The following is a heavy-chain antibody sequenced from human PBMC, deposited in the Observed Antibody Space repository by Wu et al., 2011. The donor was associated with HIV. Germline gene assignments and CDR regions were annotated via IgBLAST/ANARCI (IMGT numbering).Heavy chain of an antibody. D-gene: IGHD3-22*01. CDR2: ISTYNGDT. CDR3: ARDFYHDTSGYSTFDY. Sequence: QVQLVQSGAEVEKPGASVKVSCKASGYSFTNYGVNWVRQAPGQGLEWMGWISTYNGDTNYALKFQGRVTMTTDTSTSTAYMELRSLRSDDTAVYYCARDFYHDTSGYSTFDYWGQGTLVTVSS. V-gene: IGHV1-18*01. J-gene: IGHJ4*02. CDR1: GYSFTNYG.